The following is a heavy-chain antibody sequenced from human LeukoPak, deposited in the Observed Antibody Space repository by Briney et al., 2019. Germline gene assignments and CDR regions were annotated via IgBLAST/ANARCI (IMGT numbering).Heavy chain of an antibody. Sequence: GGSLRLSCVASGFTFSSYWMHWVRQAPGKGLVWVSRINSDGRSTSYADSVKGRFTISRDNAKNTLYLQMNSLRAEDTAVYHCAKEGVGDLPPYYFDYWGQGALVTVSS. J-gene: IGHJ4*02. CDR2: INSDGRST. V-gene: IGHV3-74*01. CDR1: GFTFSSYW. CDR3: AKEGVGDLPPYYFDY. D-gene: IGHD3-10*01.